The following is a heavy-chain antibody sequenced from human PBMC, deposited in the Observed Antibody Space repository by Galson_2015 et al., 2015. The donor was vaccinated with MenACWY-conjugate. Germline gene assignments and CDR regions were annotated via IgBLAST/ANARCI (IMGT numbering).Heavy chain of an antibody. D-gene: IGHD3-10*01. J-gene: IGHJ3*02. CDR3: ARLVTSGSGSNKIDAFDI. CDR1: GYSFTTYW. CDR2: ISPGDSYT. Sequence: QSGAEVKKPGESLKISCKGSGYSFTTYWIGWVRQMPGKGLEWMGFISPGDSYTRYTPAFQGQVTISADKSTSTAYLQWSSLKASDTAMFYCARLVTSGSGSNKIDAFDIWGQGTMVTVSS. V-gene: IGHV5-51*01.